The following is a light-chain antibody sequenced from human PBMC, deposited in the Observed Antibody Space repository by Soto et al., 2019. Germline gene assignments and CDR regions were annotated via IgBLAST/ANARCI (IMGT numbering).Light chain of an antibody. Sequence: QSVLTQSPSASASLGASVKLTCTLSSGHSNYAIAWHQQQPKKGPRYLMKLNSDGSPTKGDGIPYRFSGSSSGAERYLTISRLQSEDEADYYCQTWGAGIRVFGGGTKLTVL. CDR1: SGHSNYA. CDR2: LNSDGSP. J-gene: IGLJ2*01. CDR3: QTWGAGIRV. V-gene: IGLV4-69*01.